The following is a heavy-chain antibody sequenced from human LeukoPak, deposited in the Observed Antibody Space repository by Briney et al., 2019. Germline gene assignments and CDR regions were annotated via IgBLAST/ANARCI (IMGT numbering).Heavy chain of an antibody. J-gene: IGHJ2*01. CDR3: ARVVGWYFDL. Sequence: SETLSLTCAVYGGSVSGYYWGWIRQPPGKGLEWIGTIHFSGSIYFNPSLKSRVTISRDTSKNQFSLKLSSVTAADTAVYYCARVVGWYFDLWGRGTLVTVSS. D-gene: IGHD3-16*01. V-gene: IGHV4-34*11. CDR1: GGSVSGYY. CDR2: IHFSGSI.